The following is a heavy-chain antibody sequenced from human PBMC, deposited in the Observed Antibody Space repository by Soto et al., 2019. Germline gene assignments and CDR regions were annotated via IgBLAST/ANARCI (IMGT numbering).Heavy chain of an antibody. D-gene: IGHD3-3*01. CDR2: ISGSGGST. Sequence: GGSLRLSCAASGFTFSSYAMSGVRQAPGKGLEWVSAISGSGGSTYYADSVKGRFTISRDNSKNTLYLQMNSLRAEDTAVYYCAKNFLVFGVEDAFDIWGQGTMVTVSS. V-gene: IGHV3-23*01. CDR1: GFTFSSYA. J-gene: IGHJ3*02. CDR3: AKNFLVFGVEDAFDI.